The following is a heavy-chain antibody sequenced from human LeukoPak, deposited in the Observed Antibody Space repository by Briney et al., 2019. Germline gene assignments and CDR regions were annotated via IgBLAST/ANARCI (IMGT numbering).Heavy chain of an antibody. Sequence: GRSLRLSCAASGFTFSSYGMHWVRQAPGKGLEWVAVISYDGSNKYYADSVKGRLTISRDNSKNTLYLQMNSLRAEDTAVYYCAKETIVVVTTGGPIDYWGQGTLVTVSS. V-gene: IGHV3-30*18. J-gene: IGHJ4*02. CDR3: AKETIVVVTTGGPIDY. CDR1: GFTFSSYG. D-gene: IGHD3-22*01. CDR2: ISYDGSNK.